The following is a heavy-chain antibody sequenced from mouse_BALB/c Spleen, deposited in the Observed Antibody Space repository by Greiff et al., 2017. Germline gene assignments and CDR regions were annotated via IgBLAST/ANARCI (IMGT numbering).Heavy chain of an antibody. CDR2: ISSGSSTI. D-gene: IGHD1-1*01. J-gene: IGHJ4*01. V-gene: IGHV5-17*02. CDR1: GFTFSSFG. CDR3: ARGSTTVVAPYYYAMDY. Sequence: EVQLVESGGGLVQPGGSRKLSCAASGFTFSSFGMHWVRQAPEKGLEWVAYISSGSSTIYYADTVKGRFTISRDNPKNTLFLQMTSLRSEDTAMYYCARGSTTVVAPYYYAMDYWGQGTSVTVSS.